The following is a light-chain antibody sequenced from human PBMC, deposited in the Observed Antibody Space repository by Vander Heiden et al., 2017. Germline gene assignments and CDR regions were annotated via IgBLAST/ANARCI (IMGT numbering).Light chain of an antibody. V-gene: IGLV6-57*01. CDR3: QSYDSSNQV. Sequence: NFMLTQPHSVSESPGKTVTLSCTRSSGSIASNYVQWYQQRPGSSPTTLIYDDNQRPSGVPDRFSGSIDSSSNSASLTISGLKTEDEADYYCQSYDSSNQVFGGGTKLTVL. CDR2: DDN. CDR1: SGSIASNY. J-gene: IGLJ3*02.